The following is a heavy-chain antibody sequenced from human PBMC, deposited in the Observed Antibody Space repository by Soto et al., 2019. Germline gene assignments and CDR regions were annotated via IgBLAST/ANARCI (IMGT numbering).Heavy chain of an antibody. CDR2: TYYMSKWYH. D-gene: IGHD1-7*01. CDR1: GDSVSSSGVA. CDR3: ARGRNSAFDY. V-gene: IGHV6-1*01. J-gene: IGHJ4*02. Sequence: QVLLQQSGPGLVKPSQTLSLTCDISGDSVSSSGVAWNWIRQSPSRGLEWLGRTYYMSKWYHDYALSVKSRITINPDTSRNQFSLHLNSVTPEDTAVYYCARGRNSAFDYWGQGTLVTVSS.